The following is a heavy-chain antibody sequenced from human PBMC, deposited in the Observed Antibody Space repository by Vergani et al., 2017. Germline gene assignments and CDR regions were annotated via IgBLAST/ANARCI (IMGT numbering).Heavy chain of an antibody. CDR2: IDYSGST. CDR3: AREGEDGYNFDY. D-gene: IGHD5-24*01. J-gene: IGHJ4*02. CDR1: GGSVSSGSYY. V-gene: IGHV4-61*01. Sequence: QVQLQESGPGLVKPSETLSLTCTVSGGSVSSGSYYWTWIRQPPGKGLEWSGYIDYSGSTNYNPSLKRRVTISVDTAKNQFSLKLSSVTAADTAVYYCAREGEDGYNFDYWGQGTLVTVSS.